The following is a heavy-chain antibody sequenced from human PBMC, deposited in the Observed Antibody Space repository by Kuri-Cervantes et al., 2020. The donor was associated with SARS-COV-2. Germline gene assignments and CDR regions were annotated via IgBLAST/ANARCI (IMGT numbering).Heavy chain of an antibody. D-gene: IGHD4-23*01. J-gene: IGHJ6*04. CDR1: GGSISSSSYY. CDR2: INHSGST. CDR3: ARPGGFLDV. V-gene: IGHV4-39*07. Sequence: SETLSLTCTVSGGSISSSSYYWGWIRQPPGKGLEWTGEINHSGSTNYNPSLKSRVTISVDTSKNQFSLKLSSLTAANTAVYYCARPGGFLDVWGKGTTVNVSS.